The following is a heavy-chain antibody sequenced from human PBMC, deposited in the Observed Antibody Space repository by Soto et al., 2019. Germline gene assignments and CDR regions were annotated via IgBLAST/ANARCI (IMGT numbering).Heavy chain of an antibody. Sequence: SQTLSLTCTVSGGSISSYSWSWIRQPPGKGLEWIGYIYYSGSTNYNPSLKSRVTISVDTSKNQFSLKLSSVTAADTAVYYCASSNIAAAGFYYYGMDVWGRGTTVT. CDR1: GGSISSYS. D-gene: IGHD6-13*01. V-gene: IGHV4-59*01. CDR2: IYYSGST. CDR3: ASSNIAAAGFYYYGMDV. J-gene: IGHJ6*02.